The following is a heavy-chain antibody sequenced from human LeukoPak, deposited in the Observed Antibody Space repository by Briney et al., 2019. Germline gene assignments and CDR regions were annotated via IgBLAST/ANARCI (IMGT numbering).Heavy chain of an antibody. D-gene: IGHD3-3*01. Sequence: PSETLSLTCTVSGGSISSYYWSWIRQPPGKGLEWIGYIYYSGSTNYNPSLKSRVTISVDTSKNQFSLKLSSVTAADTAVYYCARLTRFLEWFIDPWGQGTLVTVSS. CDR2: IYYSGST. V-gene: IGHV4-59*01. CDR3: ARLTRFLEWFIDP. J-gene: IGHJ5*02. CDR1: GGSISSYY.